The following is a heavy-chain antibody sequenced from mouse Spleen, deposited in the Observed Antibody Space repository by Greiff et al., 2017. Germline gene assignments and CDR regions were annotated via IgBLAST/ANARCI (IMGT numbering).Heavy chain of an antibody. V-gene: IGHV5-9-3*01. J-gene: IGHJ4*01. CDR3: ARHGVVTRAMDY. CDR2: ISSGGSYT. CDR1: GFTFSSYA. Sequence: EVKVVESGGGLVKPGGSLKLSCAASGFTFSSYAMSWVRQTPEKRLEWVATISSGGSYTYYPDSVKGRFTISRDNAKNTLYLQMSSLRSEDTAMYYCARHGVVTRAMDYWGQGTSVTVSS. D-gene: IGHD2-1*01.